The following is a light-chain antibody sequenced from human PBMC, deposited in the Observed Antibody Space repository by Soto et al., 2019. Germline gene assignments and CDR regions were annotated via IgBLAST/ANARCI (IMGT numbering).Light chain of an antibody. J-gene: IGKJ1*01. CDR1: QSALYSSNNRNY. Sequence: DIVMTQSPDSLSLSMGERATINSKSSQSALYSSNNRNYVAWYQQKPRQPPKLLIYWAATRESGVPDRFSGSGSGTDFTLTISSLEAEDMAVYYCQQYYDTPWTLGQGTKVDI. CDR2: WAA. V-gene: IGKV4-1*01. CDR3: QQYYDTPWT.